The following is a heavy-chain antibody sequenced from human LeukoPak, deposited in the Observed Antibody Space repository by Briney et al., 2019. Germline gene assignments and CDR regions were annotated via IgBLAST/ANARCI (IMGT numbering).Heavy chain of an antibody. CDR3: ARQSRDGSKTRGYYFDY. CDR2: IYPADSDT. Sequence: GESLKISGQVSGYSFTNYWIGWVRQMPGKGLESMGIIYPADSDTAYSPSFQGQVTISADKSISTVYLQWSSLKTSDTAMYYCARQSRDGSKTRGYYFDYWGQGTLVTVS. D-gene: IGHD3-10*01. J-gene: IGHJ4*02. V-gene: IGHV5-51*01. CDR1: GYSFTNYW.